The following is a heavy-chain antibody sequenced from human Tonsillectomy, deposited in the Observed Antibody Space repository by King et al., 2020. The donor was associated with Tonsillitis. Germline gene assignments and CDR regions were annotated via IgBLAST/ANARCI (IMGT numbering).Heavy chain of an antibody. CDR3: ARGYCSGGTCYFD. V-gene: IGHV3-30*04. CDR2: ISDDGSGT. CDR1: GFTFSTFA. D-gene: IGHD2-15*01. J-gene: IGHJ4*02. Sequence: ESGGGVVQPGRSLRLSCAASGFTFSTFAMHWVRQAPGKGLEWVAVISDDGSGTYSADSVKGRFTISRDTSKNTLYLQMNSLRAEDTAMYYCARGYCSGGTCYFDWGQGTLVTVSS.